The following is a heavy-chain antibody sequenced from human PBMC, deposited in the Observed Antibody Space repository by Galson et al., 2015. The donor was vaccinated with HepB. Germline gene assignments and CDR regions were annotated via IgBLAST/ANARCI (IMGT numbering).Heavy chain of an antibody. CDR3: ARELLGFWGAFDI. J-gene: IGHJ3*02. V-gene: IGHV3-33*01. D-gene: IGHD3-16*01. CDR1: EFTFSSYG. Sequence: SLRLSCAASEFTFSSYGMHWVRQSPGKGLEWVALIWYDGSNQYYADSVKGRFTISRDNSKNTLYLQMNSLRAEDTAVYYCARELLGFWGAFDIWGQGTMVTVSS. CDR2: IWYDGSNQ.